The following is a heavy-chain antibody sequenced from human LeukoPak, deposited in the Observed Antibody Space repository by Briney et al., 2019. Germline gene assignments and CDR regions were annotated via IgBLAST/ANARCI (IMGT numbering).Heavy chain of an antibody. J-gene: IGHJ3*02. V-gene: IGHV1-2*02. Sequence: ASVKVSCKASGYTFTGYYMHWVRQAPGQGLEGMGWINPNSGGTNYAQKFQGRVTMTRDTSISTAYMELSRLRSDDAAVYYCARELSSGYYFVAFDIWGQGTMVTVSS. CDR2: INPNSGGT. CDR1: GYTFTGYY. D-gene: IGHD3-22*01. CDR3: ARELSSGYYFVAFDI.